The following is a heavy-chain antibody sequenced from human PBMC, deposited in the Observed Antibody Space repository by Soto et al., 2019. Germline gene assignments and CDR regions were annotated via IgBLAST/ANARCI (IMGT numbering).Heavy chain of an antibody. CDR3: SRVRLPQKVATAAFDI. Sequence: PSECMALACAVCGGCFSGYYWSWIRQPPGKGLEWIGEINHSGSTNYNPSFKSRVTISVDASKNQFSLKLSSMTAADTAVYYFSRVRLPQKVATAAFDIWGQGTMVTVSS. D-gene: IGHD4-17*01. CDR2: INHSGST. J-gene: IGHJ3*02. V-gene: IGHV4-34*01. CDR1: GGCFSGYY.